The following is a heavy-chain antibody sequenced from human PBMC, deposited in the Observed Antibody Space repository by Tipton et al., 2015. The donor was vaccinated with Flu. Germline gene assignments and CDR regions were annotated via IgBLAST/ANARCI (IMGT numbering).Heavy chain of an antibody. CDR1: GYTFTAY. V-gene: IGHV1-2*06. D-gene: IGHD3-16*01. Sequence: QVQLVQSGAEVKKPGASVKVSCKASGYTFTAYMHWVRQAPGQGLEWMGRINPNTGGTNYAQRFQGRVTMTRDTSISTAYMELRRLRSDDTAVYYCARDRVGAAPFDYWGQGTLVTVSS. CDR2: INPNTGGT. CDR3: ARDRVGAAPFDY. J-gene: IGHJ4*02.